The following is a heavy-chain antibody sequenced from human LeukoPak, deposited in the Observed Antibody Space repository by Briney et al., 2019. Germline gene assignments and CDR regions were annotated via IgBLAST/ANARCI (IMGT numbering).Heavy chain of an antibody. CDR2: IYYSGST. CDR3: ARRSSGWYGTYYYYYMDV. J-gene: IGHJ6*03. CDR1: GGSISSYY. Sequence: SETLSLTCTVSGGSISSYYWGWIRQPPGKGLEWIGSIYYSGSTYYNPSLKSRVTISVDTSKNQFSLKLSSVTAADTAVYYCARRSSGWYGTYYYYYMDVWGKGTTVTVSS. V-gene: IGHV4-39*01. D-gene: IGHD6-19*01.